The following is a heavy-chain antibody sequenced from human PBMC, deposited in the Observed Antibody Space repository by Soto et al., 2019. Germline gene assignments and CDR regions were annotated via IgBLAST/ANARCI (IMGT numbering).Heavy chain of an antibody. CDR2: IIPILDIA. J-gene: IGHJ4*02. CDR1: GGTFSSYT. D-gene: IGHD3-22*01. Sequence: SVKVSCKASGGTFSSYTISWVRQAPGQGLEWMGRIIPILDIANYAQKFQGRVTITADKSTSTAYMELSSLRSEDTAVYYCHLTDSSGYSDYWGQGTLVTVSS. CDR3: HLTDSSGYSDY. V-gene: IGHV1-69*02.